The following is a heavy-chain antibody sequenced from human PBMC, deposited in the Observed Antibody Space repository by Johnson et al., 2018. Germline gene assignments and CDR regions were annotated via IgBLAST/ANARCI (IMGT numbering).Heavy chain of an antibody. CDR2: IRSKANSYAT. CDR3: SVLQWGAFDI. CDR1: GFTFSGSA. Sequence: VQLVQSGGGLVQPGGSMKLSCAASGFTFSGSAMHWVRQASGKGLEWVGRIRSKANSYATAYAASVKGRFTISRDDSKNTAYLQMNILKTEDTAVYYCSVLQWGAFDIWGQGTMVTVSS. D-gene: IGHD5-24*01. V-gene: IGHV3-73*01. J-gene: IGHJ3*02.